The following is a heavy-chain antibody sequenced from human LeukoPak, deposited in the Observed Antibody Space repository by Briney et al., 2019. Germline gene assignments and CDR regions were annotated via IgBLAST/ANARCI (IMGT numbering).Heavy chain of an antibody. J-gene: IGHJ4*02. CDR1: GFTVSSNY. Sequence: SGGSLRLSCAASGFTVSSNYMSCVRQAPGKGLEWVSVIYSGGSTYYADSVKGRFTISRDNSKNTLYLQMNSLRAEDTAVYYCAKDRKKGVLLWFGELSNWGQGTLVTVSS. V-gene: IGHV3-66*01. CDR2: IYSGGST. D-gene: IGHD3-10*01. CDR3: AKDRKKGVLLWFGELSN.